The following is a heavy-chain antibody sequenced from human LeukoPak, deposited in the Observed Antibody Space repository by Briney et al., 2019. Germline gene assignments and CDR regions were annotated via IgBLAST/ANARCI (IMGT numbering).Heavy chain of an antibody. CDR3: AKGSSSSCYGNLDY. CDR2: ICGSGGTT. Sequence: GGSLGLSCAASGFTFSTYALSWVRQAPGKGLEWVSVICGSGGTTYYADSVKGRFTISRDNSTNTLFLQMNSLGAADTAAYYCAKGSSSSCYGNLDYWGQGTLVTVSS. V-gene: IGHV3-23*01. CDR1: GFTFSTYA. D-gene: IGHD6-13*01. J-gene: IGHJ4*02.